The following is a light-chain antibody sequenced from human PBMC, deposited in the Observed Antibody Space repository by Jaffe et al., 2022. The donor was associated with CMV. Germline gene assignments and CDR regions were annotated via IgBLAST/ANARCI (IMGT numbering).Light chain of an antibody. V-gene: IGKV1-5*03. CDR2: RAS. CDR1: QTTSRW. CDR3: QQYNSYPYT. Sequence: DVQMTQSPSTLSASVGDRVTLTCRASQTTSRWLAWYQQKPGKAPKLLIYRASTLESGVPSRFSGSGSGTEFTLTISRLQPDDFATYYCQQYNSYPYTFGQGTKLEIK. J-gene: IGKJ2*01.